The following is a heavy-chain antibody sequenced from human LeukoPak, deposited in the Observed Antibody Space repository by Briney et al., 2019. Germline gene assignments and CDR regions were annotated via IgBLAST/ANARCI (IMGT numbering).Heavy chain of an antibody. CDR3: ARDPYWNSEAFDI. J-gene: IGHJ3*02. D-gene: IGHD1-7*01. V-gene: IGHV3-7*01. Sequence: GGSLRLSCAASGFTFSSYWMSWVRQAPGKGLEWVANIRQDGSTMSYVDSVRGRFTISRDNAKNSLYLQMSSLGADDTAVYYCARDPYWNSEAFDIWGQGTMVTVSS. CDR1: GFTFSSYW. CDR2: IRQDGSTM.